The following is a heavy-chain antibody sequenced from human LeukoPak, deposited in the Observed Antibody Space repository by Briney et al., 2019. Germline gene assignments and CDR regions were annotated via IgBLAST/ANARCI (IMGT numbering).Heavy chain of an antibody. D-gene: IGHD1-26*01. CDR1: GGSFSAYY. V-gene: IGHV4-34*01. J-gene: IGHJ4*02. CDR2: INHSGST. CDR3: ASTQIVGGSLSNN. Sequence: SETPSLTCAVYGGSFSAYYWSWIRQPPGKGLEWIGEINHSGSTNYNPSLKSRVTISVDTSKNQFSLKLSSVTAADTAVYYCASTQIVGGSLSNNWGQGTLVTVSS.